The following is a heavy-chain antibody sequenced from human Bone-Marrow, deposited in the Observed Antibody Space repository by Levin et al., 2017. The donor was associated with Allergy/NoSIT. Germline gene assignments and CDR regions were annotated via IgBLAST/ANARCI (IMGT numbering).Heavy chain of an antibody. CDR2: IYFSGST. J-gene: IGHJ4*02. CDR1: GGSISSYY. Sequence: SETLSLTCTVSGGSISSYYWSWIRQPPGKELEWIGYIYFSGSTNYNPSLKSRVTISVDTSKSQFSLKLSSVTAADTAMYYCASGVAAAGQDYFDYWGQGILVTDSS. CDR3: ASGVAAAGQDYFDY. D-gene: IGHD6-13*01. V-gene: IGHV4-59*01.